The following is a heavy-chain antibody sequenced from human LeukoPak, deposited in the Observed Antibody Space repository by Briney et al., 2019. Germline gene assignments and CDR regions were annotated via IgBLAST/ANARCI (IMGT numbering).Heavy chain of an antibody. CDR1: GGSISSSNW. CDR3: ARDTITMVRGPRENWFDP. CDR2: IYHSGST. V-gene: IGHV4-4*02. D-gene: IGHD3-10*01. Sequence: SGTLSLTCAVSGGSISSSNWWSWVRQPPVKGLEWIGEIYHSGSTNYNPSLKSRVTISVDKSKNQFSLKLSSVTAADTAVYYCARDTITMVRGPRENWFDPWGQGTLVTVSS. J-gene: IGHJ5*02.